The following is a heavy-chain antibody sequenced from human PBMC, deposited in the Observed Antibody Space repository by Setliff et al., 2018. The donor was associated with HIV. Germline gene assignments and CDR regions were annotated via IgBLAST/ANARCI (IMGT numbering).Heavy chain of an antibody. CDR2: INHSGST. D-gene: IGHD6-6*01. V-gene: IGHV4-34*01. CDR3: ARLRVSSSSQTFDH. CDR1: GGSFSGYY. Sequence: KPSETLSLTCAVYGGSFSGYYWSWIRQPPGKGLEWIGEINHSGSTNYNMSLWSRVTISLDASRNQFSLELISVTAADTAVYYCARLRVSSSSQTFDHWGQGILVTVSS. J-gene: IGHJ4*02.